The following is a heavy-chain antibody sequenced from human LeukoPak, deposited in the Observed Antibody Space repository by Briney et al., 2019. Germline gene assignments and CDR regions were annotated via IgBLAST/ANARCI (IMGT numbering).Heavy chain of an antibody. Sequence: PGGSLRLSCAASGFTFSSYAMNWVRQAPGKGLEWVSVIYSGGSTYYADSVKGRFTISRDNSKNTLYLQMNSLRAEDTAVYYCARDWRYCSSTSCYTDHAFDIWGQGTMVTVSS. CDR3: ARDWRYCSSTSCYTDHAFDI. J-gene: IGHJ3*02. V-gene: IGHV3-53*01. CDR1: GFTFSSYA. D-gene: IGHD2-2*02. CDR2: IYSGGST.